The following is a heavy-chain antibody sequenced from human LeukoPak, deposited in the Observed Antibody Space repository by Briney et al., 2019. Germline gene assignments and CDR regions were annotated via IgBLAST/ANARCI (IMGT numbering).Heavy chain of an antibody. CDR2: INYTGST. CDR1: GGSFSGFY. CDR3: ARGDGFWSGYYSGFDY. J-gene: IGHJ4*02. Sequence: SSDTLSLTCAVYGGSFSGFYWSWIRHVPGKGLEWIGEINYTGSTSYNPSLKSRVTISVDTSQNQFFLLLTSVTAADTAVYYCARGDGFWSGYYSGFDYWGQGTLVTVSS. V-gene: IGHV4-34*01. D-gene: IGHD3-3*01.